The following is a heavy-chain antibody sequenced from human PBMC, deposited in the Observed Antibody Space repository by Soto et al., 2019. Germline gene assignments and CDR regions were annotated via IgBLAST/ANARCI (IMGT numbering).Heavy chain of an antibody. D-gene: IGHD3-9*01. J-gene: IGHJ6*02. Sequence: QVQLVQSGAEVKKPGSSVKVSCKASGGTFSSYAISWVRQAPGQGLEWMGGIIPIFGTANYAQKFQGRVTITADESTSTAYMELSSLRSEDTAVYYCARAPNYDFLSGRPLEYYYYGMDVWGQGTTVTVSS. CDR3: ARAPNYDFLSGRPLEYYYYGMDV. CDR2: IIPIFGTA. CDR1: GGTFSSYA. V-gene: IGHV1-69*01.